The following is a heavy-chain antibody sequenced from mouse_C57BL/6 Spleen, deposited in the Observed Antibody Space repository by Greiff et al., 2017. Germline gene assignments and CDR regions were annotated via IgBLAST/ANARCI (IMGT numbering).Heavy chain of an antibody. CDR1: GFTFSDYG. CDR3: ARPYYYGNAWFAY. CDR2: ISSGSSTI. V-gene: IGHV5-17*01. D-gene: IGHD1-1*01. J-gene: IGHJ3*01. Sequence: EVQLVASGGGLVKPGGSLKLSCAASGFTFSDYGMHWVRQAPEKGLEWVAYISSGSSTIYYADTVKGRFTISRDNAKNTLFLQITSLRSEDTAMYYCARPYYYGNAWFAYWGQGTLVTVSA.